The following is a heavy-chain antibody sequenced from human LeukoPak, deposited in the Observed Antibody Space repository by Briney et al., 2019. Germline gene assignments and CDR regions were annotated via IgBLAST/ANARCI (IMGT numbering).Heavy chain of an antibody. Sequence: ASVKVSCKASGYSFTGYYMHWVRQAPGQGLEWMGWIHPNSGGTTYAQKFQGRVTMTRDTSINTAYMEVTRLTSDDTAVYFCARDRTALEVRRATYNYFDPWGQGTLVTVSS. J-gene: IGHJ5*02. CDR1: GYSFTGYY. D-gene: IGHD2-15*01. CDR2: IHPNSGGT. CDR3: ARDRTALEVRRATYNYFDP. V-gene: IGHV1-2*02.